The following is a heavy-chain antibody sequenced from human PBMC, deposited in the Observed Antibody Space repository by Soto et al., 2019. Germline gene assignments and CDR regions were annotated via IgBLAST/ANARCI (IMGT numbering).Heavy chain of an antibody. CDR2: IYYSGST. J-gene: IGHJ3*02. CDR3: ARGRARDAFDI. Sequence: PSETLSLTCTVSGGSISSYYWSWIRQPPGKGLEWIGYIYYSGSTNYNPSLKSRVTISVDTSKNQFSLKLSSVTAADTAVYYCARGRARDAFDIWGQGTMVTVSS. D-gene: IGHD1-26*01. V-gene: IGHV4-59*01. CDR1: GGSISSYY.